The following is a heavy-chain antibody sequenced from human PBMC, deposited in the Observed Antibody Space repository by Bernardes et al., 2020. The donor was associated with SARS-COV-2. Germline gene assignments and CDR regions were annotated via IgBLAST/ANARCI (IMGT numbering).Heavy chain of an antibody. D-gene: IGHD6-6*01. J-gene: IGHJ5*02. CDR3: AKGAWYGSSSLHDT. Sequence: AGSLRLSCAVSAPTISSSYLHWVRQAPGKGLEWVAVMSYDGDNQYYADSVGGRFTVSRDTSKNTLYLQMNSLRVEDTAVYYCAKGAWYGSSSLHDTWGQGTLVTVTS. CDR2: MSYDGDNQ. V-gene: IGHV3-30*18. CDR1: APTISSSY.